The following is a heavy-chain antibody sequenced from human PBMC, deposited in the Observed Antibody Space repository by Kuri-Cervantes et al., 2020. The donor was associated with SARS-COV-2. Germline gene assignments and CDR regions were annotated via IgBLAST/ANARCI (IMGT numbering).Heavy chain of an antibody. J-gene: IGHJ4*02. CDR2: SYYGGST. Sequence: SETLSLTCTVSGCSISSSSYYWGRIRQPPGMGLEWIVSSYYGGSTYYNPSLKRRVTISVDTSKKQFSLKLNYVTAADTAVYYCARVRAKVCGNVDYWGQGTMVTVSS. CDR1: GCSISSSSYY. CDR3: ARVRAKVCGNVDY. D-gene: IGHD1-14*01. V-gene: IGHV4-39*07.